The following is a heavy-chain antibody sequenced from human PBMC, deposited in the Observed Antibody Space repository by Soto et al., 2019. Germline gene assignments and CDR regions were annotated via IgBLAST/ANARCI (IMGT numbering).Heavy chain of an antibody. CDR2: IHSSGST. V-gene: IGHV4-39*01. CDR3: AWDRYDLWYGYYVVPPIDYYYGMDV. Sequence: QLQLQESGPGLVNPSETLSLTCSVSGGSISSNNYFWGWIRQSPGKGLEWIGNIHSSGSTYYSPSLRIRVTISVDRSKNQFNLRLSSVTAADTAVYYCAWDRYDLWYGYYVVPPIDYYYGMDVWGQGTTVTV. CDR1: GGSISSNNYF. D-gene: IGHD3-3*01. J-gene: IGHJ6*02.